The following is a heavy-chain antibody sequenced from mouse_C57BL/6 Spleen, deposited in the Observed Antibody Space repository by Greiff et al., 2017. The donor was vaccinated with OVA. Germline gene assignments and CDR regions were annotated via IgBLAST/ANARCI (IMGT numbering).Heavy chain of an antibody. Sequence: QVQLQQSGPELVKPGASVKISCKASGYSFTSYYIHWVKQRPGQGLEWIGWIYPGSGNTKYNEKFKGKATLTADTSSSTAYMQLSSLTSEDSAVYYCARDDYGNYAGWYFDVWGTGTTVTVSS. J-gene: IGHJ1*03. CDR3: ARDDYGNYAGWYFDV. V-gene: IGHV1-66*01. D-gene: IGHD2-1*01. CDR1: GYSFTSYY. CDR2: IYPGSGNT.